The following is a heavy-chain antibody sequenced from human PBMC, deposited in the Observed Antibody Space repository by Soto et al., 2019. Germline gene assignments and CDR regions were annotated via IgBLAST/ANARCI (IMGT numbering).Heavy chain of an antibody. CDR1: SGDHG. Sequence: SGDHGGRCILQTKRKGLEWIGYIYHSGSTNYNPSLKSRVTISVDTSKNQFSLKLSSVTAADTAVYYCARVALHNYYDSSGYPWTDYWGQGTLVTVSS. J-gene: IGHJ4*02. D-gene: IGHD3-22*01. CDR2: IYHSGST. CDR3: ARVALHNYYDSSGYPWTDY. V-gene: IGHV4-61*08.